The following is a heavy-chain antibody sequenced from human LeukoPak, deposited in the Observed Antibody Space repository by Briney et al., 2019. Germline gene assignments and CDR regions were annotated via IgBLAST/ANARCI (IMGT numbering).Heavy chain of an antibody. CDR3: ARSGLGDSSGWYQDDY. V-gene: IGHV1-8*01. J-gene: IGHJ4*02. CDR1: GYTFTSYD. CDR2: MNPNSGNT. Sequence: ASVKVSCKASGYTFTSYDINWVRQATGQGLEWMGWMNPNSGNTGYAQKFQGRVTITRDTSASTAYMELSSLRSEDTAVYYCARSGLGDSSGWYQDDYWGQGTLVTVSS. D-gene: IGHD6-19*01.